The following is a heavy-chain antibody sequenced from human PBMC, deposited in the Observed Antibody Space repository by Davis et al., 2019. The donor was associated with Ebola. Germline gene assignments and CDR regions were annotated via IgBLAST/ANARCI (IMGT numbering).Heavy chain of an antibody. CDR3: ARGVEMDATRYFDY. J-gene: IGHJ4*02. CDR1: GGSISSYY. V-gene: IGHV4-59*01. Sequence: PSETLSLTCTVSGGSISSYYWSWIRQPPGKGLEWIGYIYYSGSTNYNPSLKSRVTISVDTSKNQFSLKLSSVTAADTAVYYCARGVEMDATRYFDYWGQGTLVTVSS. D-gene: IGHD5-24*01. CDR2: IYYSGST.